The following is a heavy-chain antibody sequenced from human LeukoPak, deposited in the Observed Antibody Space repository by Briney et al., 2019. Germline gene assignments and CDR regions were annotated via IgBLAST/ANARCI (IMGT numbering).Heavy chain of an antibody. Sequence: PGGSLSLSCAAAGFTFSSFAMSWVRQAPGKGLEWVSTLSGSGDATYYADSVKGRFTISRDNSKNMLYLQMPSLRADDTAVYYCAKGLSIDYHSFDPLRERSMVTVSS. CDR1: GFTFSSFA. J-gene: IGHJ5*02. CDR3: AKGLSIDYHSFDP. CDR2: LSGSGDAT. V-gene: IGHV3-23*01. D-gene: IGHD4-11*01.